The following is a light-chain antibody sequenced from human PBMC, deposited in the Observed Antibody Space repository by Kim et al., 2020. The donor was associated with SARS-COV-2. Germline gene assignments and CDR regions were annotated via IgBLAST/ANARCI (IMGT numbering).Light chain of an antibody. CDR1: QSVHSDS. J-gene: IGKJ1*01. CDR2: SAS. V-gene: IGKV3-20*01. CDR3: HHYGASPWT. Sequence: SPGERATLSCRASQSVHSDSLAWYQHKPGQAPRLLIYSASTRATGIPDRFSGSASGTDFTLNISRLEPEDFAVYFCHHYGASPWTFGQGTKVDIK.